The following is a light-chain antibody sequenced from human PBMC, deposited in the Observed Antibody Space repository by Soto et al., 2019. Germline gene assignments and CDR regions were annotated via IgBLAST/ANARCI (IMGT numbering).Light chain of an antibody. CDR3: QSYDSSLSGSV. V-gene: IGLV1-40*01. CDR1: SSNIGAGYD. J-gene: IGLJ2*01. CDR2: GNS. Sequence: QSVRTQPPSVSGAPGHRVTSSCTGSSSNIGAGYDVHWYQQLPGTAPKLLIYGNSNRPSGVPDRFSGSKSGTSASLAITGLQAEDEADYYCQSYDSSLSGSVFGGATKLTVL.